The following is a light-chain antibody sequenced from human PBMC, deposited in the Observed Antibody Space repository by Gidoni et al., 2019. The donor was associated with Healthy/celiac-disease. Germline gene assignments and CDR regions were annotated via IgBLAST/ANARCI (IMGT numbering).Light chain of an antibody. V-gene: IGKV4-1*01. CDR1: QSVLYSSNNKNY. CDR2: WAS. J-gene: IGKJ1*01. Sequence: DIVMTQSPDSLAVSLGERATINCKSSQSVLYSSNNKNYLAWYQQKPGQPPKLLIYWASTRESGVPDQFSGSGSGTDFTLTISSLQAEDVAVYYCQQYYSTPWTFXXXTKVEIK. CDR3: QQYYSTPWT.